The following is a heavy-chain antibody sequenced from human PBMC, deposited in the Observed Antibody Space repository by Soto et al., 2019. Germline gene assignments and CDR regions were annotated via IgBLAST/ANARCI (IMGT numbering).Heavy chain of an antibody. D-gene: IGHD2-8*02. CDR1: GGSFSGYY. J-gene: IGHJ4*02. CDR2: INHSGST. V-gene: IGHV4-34*01. Sequence: PSETLSLTCAVYGGSFSGYYWTWIRQPPGTGLEWIGEINHSGSTNYNPSLKSRVTVSVDTSKNQFSLKLTSVTAADTAVYYCARDKITGLFDYWGQGTLVTVSS. CDR3: ARDKITGLFDY.